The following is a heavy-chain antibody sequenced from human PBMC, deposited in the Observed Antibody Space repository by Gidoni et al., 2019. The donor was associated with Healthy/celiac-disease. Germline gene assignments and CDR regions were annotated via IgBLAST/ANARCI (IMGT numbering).Heavy chain of an antibody. Sequence: QVQLVQSGAEVKKPGASVKVSCKASGYTFTGYYMPWVRQAPGQGLEWMGWINPNSGGTNYAQKFQGRVTMTRDTSISTAYMELSRLRSDDTAVYYCARMGGNSGSYQTDYYYYYGMDVWGQGTTVTVSS. CDR1: GYTFTGYY. CDR3: ARMGGNSGSYQTDYYYYYGMDV. V-gene: IGHV1-2*02. J-gene: IGHJ6*02. CDR2: INPNSGGT. D-gene: IGHD1-26*01.